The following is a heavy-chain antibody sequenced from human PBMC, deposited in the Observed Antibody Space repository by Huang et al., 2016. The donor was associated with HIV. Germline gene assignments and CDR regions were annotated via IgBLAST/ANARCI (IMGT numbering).Heavy chain of an antibody. CDR3: ARGGILGTSWYRPFDY. D-gene: IGHD6-13*01. J-gene: IGHJ4*02. CDR1: GFDFSSYA. CDR2: ISNDGNNM. Sequence: QVQLGESGGGVVQPEKSLRLSCAASGFDFSSYAMNWVRQAPGKGPQWVAVISNDGNNMYYSDSVKCRFIISRDNSKNTLYLQMNSLRGEDTAIYYCARGGILGTSWYRPFDYWGQGTLVTVSS. V-gene: IGHV3-30-3*01.